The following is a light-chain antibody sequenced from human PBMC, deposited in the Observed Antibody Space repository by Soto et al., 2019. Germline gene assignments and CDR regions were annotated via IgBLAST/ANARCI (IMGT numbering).Light chain of an antibody. V-gene: IGKV3-20*01. CDR2: GAS. Sequence: ESVLTQSPGAPSLSPGERATLSCRASQSVSSSYLAWYQQKPGQAPRLLIYGASSRATGIPDRFSGSGSGTDFTLTISRLEPEDFAVYYCQQYGSSPWTFGQGTTV. CDR1: QSVSSSY. J-gene: IGKJ1*01. CDR3: QQYGSSPWT.